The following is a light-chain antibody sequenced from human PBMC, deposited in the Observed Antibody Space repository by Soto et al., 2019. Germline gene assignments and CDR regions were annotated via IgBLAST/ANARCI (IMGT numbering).Light chain of an antibody. CDR2: DVS. V-gene: IGLV2-14*01. J-gene: IGLJ1*01. CDR1: SSDVGGYNY. Sequence: QSALTQPASVSGSPGQSITISCTGTSSDVGGYNYVSWYQQHPGKAPKVMIYDVSNRPSGVSNRFSGSKSGNTASLTISGLQAEDEAEYYCSSYISSSTLLYVFGTGTKLTVL. CDR3: SSYISSSTLLYV.